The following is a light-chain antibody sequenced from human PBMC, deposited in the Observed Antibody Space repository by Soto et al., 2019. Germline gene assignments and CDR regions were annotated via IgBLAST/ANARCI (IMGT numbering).Light chain of an antibody. V-gene: IGLV2-14*01. Sequence: QSALTQPASVSGSPGRSITISCTGTSSDVGGYNYVSWYQQHPGKAPKLMIYEVSNRPSGVSNRFSGSKSGNTASLTISGLHAEDEADYYCSSYTSSSTLYVFGTGAKVTVL. CDR2: EVS. J-gene: IGLJ1*01. CDR3: SSYTSSSTLYV. CDR1: SSDVGGYNY.